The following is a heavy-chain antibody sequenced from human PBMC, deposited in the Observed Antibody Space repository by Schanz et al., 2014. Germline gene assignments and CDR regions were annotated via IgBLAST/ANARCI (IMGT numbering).Heavy chain of an antibody. CDR2: ISWNGGFI. J-gene: IGHJ4*02. CDR1: GFTFDEYG. CDR3: VRDTDYHFDY. V-gene: IGHV3-9*01. Sequence: EVQLVESGGDLVQPGRSLRLSCAASGFTFDEYGMHWVRQAPGKGLEWVSGISWNGGFIAYGDAVKGRFTISRDNAKNSLVLQMSSLRAEDTAVYYCVRDTDYHFDYWGQGTLVTVSS. D-gene: IGHD4-17*01.